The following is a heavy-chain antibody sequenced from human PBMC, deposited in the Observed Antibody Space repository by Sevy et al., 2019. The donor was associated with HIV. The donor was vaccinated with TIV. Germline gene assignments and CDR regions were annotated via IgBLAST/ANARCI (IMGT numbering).Heavy chain of an antibody. CDR2: IYYNGNI. D-gene: IGHD1-26*01. V-gene: IGHV4-59*08. J-gene: IGHJ4*02. CDR1: GGSIISLY. CDR3: AGENAWGRGYS. Sequence: SETLSLTCTVSGGSIISLYWNWIRQPPGKGLEWIANIYYNGNINYNPSLKSRVTLSLDTSKNQFYLRLSSVTAADTAMYYCAGENAWGRGYSWGQGTLVTVSS.